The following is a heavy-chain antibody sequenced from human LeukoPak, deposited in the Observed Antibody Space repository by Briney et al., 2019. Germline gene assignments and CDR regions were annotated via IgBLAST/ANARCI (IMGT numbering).Heavy chain of an antibody. CDR1: GFTFSSYW. J-gene: IGHJ5*02. V-gene: IGHV3-7*01. CDR3: ARDLYCSGGSCYSFNWFDP. CDR2: IKQDGSEK. Sequence: GGSLRLSCAASGFTFSSYWMSWVRQAPGKGPEWVANIKQDGSEKYYVDSVKGRFTISRDNAKNSLYLQMNSLRAEDTAVYYCARDLYCSGGSCYSFNWFDPWGQGTLVTVSS. D-gene: IGHD2-15*01.